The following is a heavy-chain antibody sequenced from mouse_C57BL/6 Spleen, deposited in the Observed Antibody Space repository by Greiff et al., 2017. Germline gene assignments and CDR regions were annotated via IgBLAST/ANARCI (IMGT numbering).Heavy chain of an antibody. V-gene: IGHV1-26*01. CDR2: IIPNNGGT. CDR3: ARLSRDAWFAY. J-gene: IGHJ3*01. D-gene: IGHD3-3*01. CDR1: GYTFTDYY. Sequence: EVKLQQSGPELVKPGASVKISCKASGYTFTDYYMNWVKHRHGKSLEWIGDIIPNNGGTSYNQKLKGKATLTVDKSSSTAYMELRSLTSEDSAVYYCARLSRDAWFAYWGQGTLVTVSA.